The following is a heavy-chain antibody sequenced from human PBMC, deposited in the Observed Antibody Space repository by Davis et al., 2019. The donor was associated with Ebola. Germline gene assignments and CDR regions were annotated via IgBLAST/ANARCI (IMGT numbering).Heavy chain of an antibody. Sequence: PGGSLRLSCAASGFTVSSNYMSWVRQPPGKGLEWVAVIYSSSSTFYIDSVKGRFTVSRDNSKNLSLQMNSLRPEDTAVYYCARVFTAKLGHSSGWSLADYWGQGTLVTVSS. CDR2: IYSSSST. V-gene: IGHV3-53*01. J-gene: IGHJ4*02. CDR1: GFTVSSNY. D-gene: IGHD6-19*01. CDR3: ARVFTAKLGHSSGWSLADY.